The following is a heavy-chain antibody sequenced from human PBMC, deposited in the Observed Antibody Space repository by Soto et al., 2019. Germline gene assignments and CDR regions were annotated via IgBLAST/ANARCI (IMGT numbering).Heavy chain of an antibody. D-gene: IGHD6-13*01. J-gene: IGHJ6*02. CDR2: IKQDGSEK. CDR3: ARENSSSWSYYYYGMDV. Sequence: EVQLVESGGGLVQPGGSLRLSCAASGFTFSSYWMSWVRQAPGKGLEWVANIKQDGSEKYYVDSVKGRFTISRDNAKNSLYLQMNSLRAEDTAVYYCARENSSSWSYYYYGMDVWGQGTTVTVSS. V-gene: IGHV3-7*05. CDR1: GFTFSSYW.